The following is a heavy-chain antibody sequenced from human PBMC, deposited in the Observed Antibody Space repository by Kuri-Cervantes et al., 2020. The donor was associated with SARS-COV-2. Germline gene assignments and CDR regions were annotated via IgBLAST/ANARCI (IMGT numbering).Heavy chain of an antibody. D-gene: IGHD3-10*01. Sequence: ASVKVSCKASGYTFTSYAMHWVRQAPGQRLEWMGWINAGNGNTKYSQKFQGRVTITRDTSASTAYMELSSLRSEDTAVYYCARSTTITMVRGVIGYYGMDVWGQGTTVTVSS. CDR3: ARSTTITMVRGVIGYYGMDV. V-gene: IGHV1-3*01. CDR1: GYTFTSYA. J-gene: IGHJ6*02. CDR2: INAGNGNT.